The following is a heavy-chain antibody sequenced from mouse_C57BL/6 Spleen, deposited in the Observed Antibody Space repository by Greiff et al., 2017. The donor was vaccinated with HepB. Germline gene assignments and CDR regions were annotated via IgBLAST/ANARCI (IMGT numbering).Heavy chain of an antibody. CDR2: INSNGGST. V-gene: IGHV5-6-3*01. CDR1: GFTFSSYG. CDR3: ARMARTIN. J-gene: IGHJ2*01. Sequence: DVHLVESGGGLVQPGGSLKLSCAASGFTFSSYGMSWVRQTPDKRLELVATINSNGGSTYYPDSVKGRFTISRDNAKNTLYLQMSSLKSEDTAMYYSARMARTINWDQGTTLTVSS.